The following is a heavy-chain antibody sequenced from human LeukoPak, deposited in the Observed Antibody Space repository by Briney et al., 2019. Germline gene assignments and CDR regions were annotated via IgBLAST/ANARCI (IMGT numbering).Heavy chain of an antibody. V-gene: IGHV3-7*03. D-gene: IGHD3-9*01. CDR1: GFTFSSYW. CDR3: ARAVGILRYFDLLGCFDY. J-gene: IGHJ4*02. CDR2: IKQDGSEK. Sequence: GGSLRLSCAASGFTFSSYWMSWVRQAPGKGLEWVANIKQDGSEKYYVDSVKGRFTISRDNAKNSLYLQMNSLRAEDTAVYYCARAVGILRYFDLLGCFDYWGQGTLVTVSS.